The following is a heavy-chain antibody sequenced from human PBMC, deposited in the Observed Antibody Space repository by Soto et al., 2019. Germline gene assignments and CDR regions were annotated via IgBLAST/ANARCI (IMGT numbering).Heavy chain of an antibody. CDR2: INAGNGNT. J-gene: IGHJ4*02. CDR3: ARGSGYYYWDDY. Sequence: QVQLVQSGAEEKKPGASVKVSCKASGYTFTSYAMHWVRQAPGQSLEWMGWINAGNGNTKYSQKFQGRVTITRDTSARTAYMELSSLRSEDTAVYYCARGSGYYYWDDYWGQGTLVTVSS. D-gene: IGHD3-22*01. V-gene: IGHV1-3*05. CDR1: GYTFTSYA.